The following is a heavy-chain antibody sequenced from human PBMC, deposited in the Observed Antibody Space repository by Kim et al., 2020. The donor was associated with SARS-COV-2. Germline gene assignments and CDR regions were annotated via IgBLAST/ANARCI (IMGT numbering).Heavy chain of an antibody. CDR1: GFTFSSYA. CDR2: IWYDGSNK. J-gene: IGHJ4*02. CDR3: AKDVSGAVARN. D-gene: IGHD6-19*01. V-gene: IGHV3-33*06. Sequence: GGSLRLSCAASGFTFSSYAMHWVRQAPGKGLEWVAGIWYDGSNKYYADSVKGRFTISRDNSKNTLYLQMNSLRAEDTAVYYCAKDVSGAVARNWGQGTLVTVSS.